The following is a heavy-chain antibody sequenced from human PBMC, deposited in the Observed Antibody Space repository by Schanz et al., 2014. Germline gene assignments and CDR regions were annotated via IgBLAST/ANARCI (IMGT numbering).Heavy chain of an antibody. CDR2: MIGSGSSV. J-gene: IGHJ6*02. V-gene: IGHV3-23*01. Sequence: EVQLLESGGGLVQPGGSLRLSCVASGFTFFGSFAMSWVRQAPGKGLEWISRMIGSGSSVFYADSVKGRFTISRDNSKNMLYLQMNSLRAEDTAVYYCARSYSSGWYPYYYGMDVWGQGTTVTVSS. CDR1: GFTFFGSFA. D-gene: IGHD6-19*01. CDR3: ARSYSSGWYPYYYGMDV.